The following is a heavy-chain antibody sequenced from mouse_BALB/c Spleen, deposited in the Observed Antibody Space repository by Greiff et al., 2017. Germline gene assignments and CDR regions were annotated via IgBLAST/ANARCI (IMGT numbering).Heavy chain of an antibody. CDR1: GYSITSGYY. CDR2: ISYDGSN. J-gene: IGHJ4*01. D-gene: IGHD3-2*01. CDR3: ARDQRDSSGYHY. Sequence: ESGPGLVKPSQSLSLTCSVTGYSITSGYYWNWIRQFPGNKLEWMGYISYDGSNNYNPSLKNRISITRDTSKNQFFLKLNSVTTEDTATYYCARDQRDSSGYHYWGQGTSVTVSS. V-gene: IGHV3-6*02.